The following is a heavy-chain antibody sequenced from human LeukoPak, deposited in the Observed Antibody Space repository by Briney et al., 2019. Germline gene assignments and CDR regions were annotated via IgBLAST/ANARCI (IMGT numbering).Heavy chain of an antibody. J-gene: IGHJ4*02. Sequence: GGSLRLSCAASGFTFSSYSMNWVRQAPGKGLEWVSSISSSSSYIYYADSVKGRFTISRDNAKNPLYLQMNSLRAEDTAVYYCARAWGYYMPTFDYWGQGTLVTVSS. D-gene: IGHD1-26*01. CDR3: ARAWGYYMPTFDY. CDR2: ISSSSSYI. V-gene: IGHV3-21*01. CDR1: GFTFSSYS.